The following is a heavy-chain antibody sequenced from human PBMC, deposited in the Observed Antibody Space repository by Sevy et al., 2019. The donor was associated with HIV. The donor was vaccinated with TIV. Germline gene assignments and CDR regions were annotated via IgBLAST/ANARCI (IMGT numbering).Heavy chain of an antibody. CDR3: AKGYCDGGSGPRDYYYYGMDV. Sequence: GESLKISCAASGFTFSTYTMNWVRQAPGKGLEWVSSISRSGRSTYSADSVECRFTISRDNFKNTLYLQQSSLRVDVTAVYYGAKGYCDGGSGPRDYYYYGMDVWGQGTTVTVSS. D-gene: IGHD2-21*01. CDR2: ISRSGRST. J-gene: IGHJ6*02. CDR1: GFTFSTYT. V-gene: IGHV3-23*01.